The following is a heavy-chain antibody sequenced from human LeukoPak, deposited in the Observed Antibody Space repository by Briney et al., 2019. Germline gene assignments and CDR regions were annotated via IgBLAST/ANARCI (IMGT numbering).Heavy chain of an antibody. D-gene: IGHD4-11*01. CDR3: ARDDYSNWRYYYYEDL. CDR1: GGSFSSYY. J-gene: IGHJ6*03. CDR2: IYYSGST. V-gene: IGHV4-59*01. Sequence: SETLSLTCTVSGGSFSSYYWSWVRQPPGKGLEWVGYIYYSGSTNYYPSLTSRVTISVATSKNQLSLKLSSVAAADTAVYYCARDDYSNWRYYYYEDLGRKATTAAVS.